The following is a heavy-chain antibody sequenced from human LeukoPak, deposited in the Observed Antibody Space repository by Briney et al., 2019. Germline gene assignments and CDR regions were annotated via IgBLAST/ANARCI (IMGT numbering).Heavy chain of an antibody. CDR3: ARGSGFWSGFNWFDP. CDR1: GGSFSGYY. Sequence: SETLSLTCAVYGGSFSGYYWSWIRQPPGKGLEWIGEINHSGSTNYNPSLKSRVTISVDTSKNQFSLKLSSVTAADTAVYYCARGSGFWSGFNWFDPWGRGTLVTVSS. J-gene: IGHJ5*02. D-gene: IGHD3-3*01. V-gene: IGHV4-34*01. CDR2: INHSGST.